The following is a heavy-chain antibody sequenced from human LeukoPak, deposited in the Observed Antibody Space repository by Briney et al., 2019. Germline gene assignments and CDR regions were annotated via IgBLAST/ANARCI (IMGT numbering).Heavy chain of an antibody. CDR2: IIPIFGTA. V-gene: IGHV1-69*06. CDR3: AVHDCSSTSCYGDFDWLFLFDY. Sequence: SVKVSCKASGGTFSGYAISWVRQAPGQGLEWMGGIIPIFGTANYAQKFQGRVTITADKSTSTAYMELSSLRSEDTAVYYCAVHDCSSTSCYGDFDWLFLFDYWGQGTLVTVSS. J-gene: IGHJ4*02. D-gene: IGHD2-2*01. CDR1: GGTFSGYA.